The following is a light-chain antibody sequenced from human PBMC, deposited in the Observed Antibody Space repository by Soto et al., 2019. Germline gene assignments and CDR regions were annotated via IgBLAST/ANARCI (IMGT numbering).Light chain of an antibody. CDR2: GAS. CDR3: QQSHSVPLT. CDR1: QSISSY. V-gene: IGKV1-39*01. Sequence: DIQMTQSPSSLSASVGDRITSTCRASQSISSYLNWYQQKPGKAPKLLIYGASSLQSGVPSRFSGSGSGTDFTLTITSLQPEDFATYYCQQSHSVPLTFAGGTKVDIK. J-gene: IGKJ4*01.